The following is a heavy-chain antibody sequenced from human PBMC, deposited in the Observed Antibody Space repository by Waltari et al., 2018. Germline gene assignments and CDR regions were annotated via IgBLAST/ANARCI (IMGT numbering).Heavy chain of an antibody. CDR2: IYSVGNT. Sequence: EVQLVESGGNLIKPGGSLRLSCAASGFTVRTNFISWVRQAPGKGLEWVSIIYSVGNTYYAGSVKGRFTISRDNYKNMVYLEMNSLRAEDTAVYYCAKQSPSYTRGWYPLESWGPGTLVTVSP. V-gene: IGHV3-53*01. D-gene: IGHD6-19*01. CDR1: GFTVRTNF. J-gene: IGHJ4*02. CDR3: AKQSPSYTRGWYPLES.